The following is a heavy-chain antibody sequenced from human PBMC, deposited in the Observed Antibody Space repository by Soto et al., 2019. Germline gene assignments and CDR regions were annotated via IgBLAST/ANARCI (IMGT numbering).Heavy chain of an antibody. CDR1: GYSFTDYH. CDR2: INPKSGGT. J-gene: IGHJ6*02. CDR3: ARGDSTDCSNGVCSFFYNHDMDV. Sequence: ASVKVSCKASGYSFTDYHIRWVRQAPGQGLEWLGRINPKSGGTSTAQRFQGWVTMTTDTSISTASMELTRLTSDDTAIYYCARGDSTDCSNGVCSFFYNHDMDVWGQGTTVTVSS. D-gene: IGHD2-8*01. V-gene: IGHV1-2*04.